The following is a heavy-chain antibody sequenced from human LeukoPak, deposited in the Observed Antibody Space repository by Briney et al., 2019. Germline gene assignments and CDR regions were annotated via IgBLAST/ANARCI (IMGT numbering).Heavy chain of an antibody. V-gene: IGHV1-18*01. CDR2: ISAYNGNT. D-gene: IGHD5-18*01. CDR1: GYAFTSYG. J-gene: IGHJ2*01. Sequence: ASVKVSCKASGYAFTSYGISWVRQAPGQGREWMEGISAYNGNTNYAQKLQGRLTMTTDTSTSTAYMEVRSLRSDDTAVYYCARDTAMVTRYFDLWGRGTLVTVYS. CDR3: ARDTAMVTRYFDL.